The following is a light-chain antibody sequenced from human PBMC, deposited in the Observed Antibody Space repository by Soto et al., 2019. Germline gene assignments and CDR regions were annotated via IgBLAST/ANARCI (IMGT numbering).Light chain of an antibody. J-gene: IGLJ1*01. Sequence: QSALAQPASVSGSPGQSITISCTGTSSDVGPYKYVSWYQQLPGTAPKLMIYEVTNRPSGVSNRFSGSKSGNTASLTISGLQADDEADYYCSSYTRTSTLVVFGTGTKVTVL. CDR2: EVT. CDR1: SSDVGPYKY. CDR3: SSYTRTSTLVV. V-gene: IGLV2-14*01.